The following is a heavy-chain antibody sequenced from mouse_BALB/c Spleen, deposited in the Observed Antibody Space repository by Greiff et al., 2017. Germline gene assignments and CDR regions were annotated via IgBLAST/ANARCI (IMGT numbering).Heavy chain of an antibody. CDR1: GFNIKDPY. CDR3: ARGNYGPTWFAY. V-gene: IGHV14-3*02. J-gene: IGHJ3*01. Sequence: VQLQQSGAELVKPGASVKLSCTASGFNIKDPYMHWVKQRPEQGLEWIGRIDPANGNTKYDPKFQGKATITADTSSNTAYLQLSSLTSEDTAVYYCARGNYGPTWFAYWGQGTLVTVSA. D-gene: IGHD1-2*01. CDR2: IDPANGNT.